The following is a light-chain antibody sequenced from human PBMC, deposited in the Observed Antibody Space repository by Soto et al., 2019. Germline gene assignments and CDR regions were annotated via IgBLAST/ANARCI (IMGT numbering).Light chain of an antibody. CDR2: EVI. J-gene: IGLJ2*01. CDR1: SYDVGSYNR. Sequence: QSALTQAPSVSGSPGQSVTISCTGTSYDVGSYNRVSWYQQPPGTAPKLMIYEVIYRPSGVPDRFSGSKSGNTASLTISGLQAEDEADYYCSSYTSSNTVVFGGGTKLTVL. CDR3: SSYTSSNTVV. V-gene: IGLV2-18*02.